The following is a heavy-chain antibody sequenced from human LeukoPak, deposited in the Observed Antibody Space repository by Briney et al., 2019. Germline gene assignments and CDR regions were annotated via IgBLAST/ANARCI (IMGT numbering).Heavy chain of an antibody. J-gene: IGHJ4*02. CDR3: ARRYCSGGTCYFFDY. CDR1: GLTFTDHG. CDR2: VRNDGFDT. D-gene: IGHD2-15*01. Sequence: GTSLRLSCVTSGLTFTDHGFHWLRQAADKGLEWVAFVRNDGFDTYHSNSVKGRFSISRDDSKNTVYLQMNSLRAEDTALYYCARRYCSGGTCYFFDYWGQGTLVTVSS. V-gene: IGHV3-33*01.